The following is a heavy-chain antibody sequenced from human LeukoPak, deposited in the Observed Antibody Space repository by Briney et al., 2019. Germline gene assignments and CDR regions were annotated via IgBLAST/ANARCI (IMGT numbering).Heavy chain of an antibody. V-gene: IGHV3-74*01. CDR1: GFTFSNYW. D-gene: IGHD4/OR15-4a*01. CDR2: IYNDGSST. CDR3: ARRAGAYSHPYDY. J-gene: IGHJ4*02. Sequence: QPGGSLRLSCAASGFTFSNYWMHWVRQAPGKGLVWVSRIYNDGSSTSYADSVKGRFTISRDNSKNTLYLQMNSLRAEDTAVYYCARRAGAYSHPYDYWGQGTLVTVSS.